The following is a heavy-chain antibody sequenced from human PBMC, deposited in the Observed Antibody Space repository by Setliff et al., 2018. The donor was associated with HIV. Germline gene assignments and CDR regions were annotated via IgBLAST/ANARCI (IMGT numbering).Heavy chain of an antibody. CDR3: ATDDHCSGGSCFLTMDY. CDR2: IIPMFSTV. Sequence: GPSVKVSCKASGGTFSTHVISWVRQAPGQGLEWIGGIIPMFSTVNYAKKYQGRVAITTDESTTTAYMELTSLRSEDTAVYYCATDDHCSGGSCFLTMDYWGLGTLVTVSS. V-gene: IGHV1-69*05. D-gene: IGHD2-15*01. CDR1: GGTFSTHV. J-gene: IGHJ4*02.